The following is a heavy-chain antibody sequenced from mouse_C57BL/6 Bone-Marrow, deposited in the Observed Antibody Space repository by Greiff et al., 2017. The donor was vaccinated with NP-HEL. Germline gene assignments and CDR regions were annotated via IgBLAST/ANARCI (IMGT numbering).Heavy chain of an antibody. CDR1: GFNFKNTY. Sequence: VQLQQSVAELVRPGASVKLSCTASGFNFKNTYMHWVKQRPEQGLEWIGRIDPANGNTKYAPKFQGKATITADTSSNTAYLQLSSLTSEDTAIYYCTYYSNYHWYFDVWGTGTTVTVSS. D-gene: IGHD2-5*01. CDR3: TYYSNYHWYFDV. V-gene: IGHV14-3*01. J-gene: IGHJ1*03. CDR2: IDPANGNT.